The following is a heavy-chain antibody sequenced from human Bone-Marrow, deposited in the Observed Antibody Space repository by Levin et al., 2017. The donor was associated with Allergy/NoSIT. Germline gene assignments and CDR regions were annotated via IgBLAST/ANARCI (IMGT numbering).Heavy chain of an antibody. D-gene: IGHD1-14*01. CDR1: GASIDNRAYY. V-gene: IGHV4-31*03. Sequence: SETLSLTCTVSGASIDNRAYYWNWIRQHPGKGLEWIGYIYYSGSYYNTPSLKTRVAISIDTSKNQFALKLSSVTAADTAVYYCARNQVAGRYFDYWGQATLVTVSS. J-gene: IGHJ4*02. CDR2: IYYSGSY. CDR3: ARNQVAGRYFDY.